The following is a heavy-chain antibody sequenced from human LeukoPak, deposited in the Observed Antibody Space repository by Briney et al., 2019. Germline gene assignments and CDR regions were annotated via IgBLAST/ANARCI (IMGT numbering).Heavy chain of an antibody. J-gene: IGHJ1*01. V-gene: IGHV1-18*01. D-gene: IGHD2-8*01. Sequence: ASVKVSCKASGYTYTSYGIIWVRQAPGQGLEWMGGISPYNGNTNYAQKLQGRVTMTTDTSTSTAYMELRSLRSDDTAVYYCASCHCTNGVCYRECEYFQHWGQGTLVTVSS. CDR2: ISPYNGNT. CDR3: ASCHCTNGVCYRECEYFQH. CDR1: GYTYTSYG.